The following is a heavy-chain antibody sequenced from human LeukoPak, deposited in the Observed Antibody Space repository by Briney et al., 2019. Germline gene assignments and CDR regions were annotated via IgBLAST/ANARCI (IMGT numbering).Heavy chain of an antibody. Sequence: GGSLRLSCAASRFTFSNYWMSWVRQAPGKGLEWVAKIKQDGSEKYYVDSVKGRFTISRDNAKNSLYLQMNSLRADDTAVYYCARGYCTGGSCSKYDYWGQGTLVTVSS. J-gene: IGHJ4*02. D-gene: IGHD2-15*01. CDR3: ARGYCTGGSCSKYDY. CDR1: RFTFSNYW. V-gene: IGHV3-7*01. CDR2: IKQDGSEK.